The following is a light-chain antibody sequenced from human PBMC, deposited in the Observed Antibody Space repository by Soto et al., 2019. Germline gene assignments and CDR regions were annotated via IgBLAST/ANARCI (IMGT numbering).Light chain of an antibody. CDR2: AAS. CDR3: QQSYSTPFT. J-gene: IGKJ3*01. CDR1: QSISSY. Sequence: DIPMTQSPSSLSASVGDRVTITCRASQSISSYLTWYQQKPGKAPKLLIYAASSLQSGVPSRLSGSGSGTDVTRTISSLQPEDFATYYCQQSYSTPFTLGPGTKGDIK. V-gene: IGKV1-39*01.